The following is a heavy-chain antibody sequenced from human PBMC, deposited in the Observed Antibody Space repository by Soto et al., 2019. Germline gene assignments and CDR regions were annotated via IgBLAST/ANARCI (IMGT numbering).Heavy chain of an antibody. CDR2: ISYDGSNK. Sequence: GGSVRLSXAASGFTFSSYGMHWVRQAPGKGLEWVAVISYDGSNKYYADSVKGRFTISRDNSKNTLYLQMNSLRAEDAAVYYCAKDLGIQLWPHYYYYGMDVWGQGTTVTVSS. CDR3: AKDLGIQLWPHYYYYGMDV. J-gene: IGHJ6*02. D-gene: IGHD5-18*01. CDR1: GFTFSSYG. V-gene: IGHV3-30*18.